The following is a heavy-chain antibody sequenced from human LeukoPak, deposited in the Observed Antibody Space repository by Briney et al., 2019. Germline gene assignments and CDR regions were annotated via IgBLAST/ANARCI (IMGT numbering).Heavy chain of an antibody. D-gene: IGHD2-8*01. V-gene: IGHV3-23*01. CDR2: ISGSGDNT. CDR1: GFTFNNYG. Sequence: GGSLRLSCGASGFTFNNYGMNWVRQAPGKGLEWVSAISGSGDNTYYADSVKGRFTISRDNAKNSLYLQMNSLRAEDTAVYYCARDNGGPDAFDIWGQGTMVTVSS. CDR3: ARDNGGPDAFDI. J-gene: IGHJ3*02.